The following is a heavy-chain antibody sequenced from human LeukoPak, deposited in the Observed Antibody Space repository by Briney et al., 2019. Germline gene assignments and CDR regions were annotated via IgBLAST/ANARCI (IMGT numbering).Heavy chain of an antibody. CDR2: ISAGGDDT. J-gene: IGHJ4*02. D-gene: IGHD2-2*01. V-gene: IGHV3-23*01. CDR3: AKDGYCSSTSCYPAPY. CDR1: GFSFGSYP. Sequence: GGSLRLSCAASGFSFGSYPMGWVRQAPGKGLEWVSVISAGGDDTYHADPLKGRFTISRDNSKNTLYLQMNSLRAEDTAEYYCAKDGYCSSTSCYPAPYWGQGTLVTVSS.